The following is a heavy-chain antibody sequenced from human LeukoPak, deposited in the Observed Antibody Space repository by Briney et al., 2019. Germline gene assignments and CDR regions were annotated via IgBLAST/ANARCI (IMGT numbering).Heavy chain of an antibody. CDR1: GFTFSSYS. V-gene: IGHV3-21*01. Sequence: PGGSLRLSCAASGFTFSSYSMNWVRQAPGKGLEWVSSISSSSSYIYYADSVKGRFTISRDNAKNSLYLQMNSLRAEDTAVYYCAREFVVPAAIKYSSSPGAFDIWGQGTMVTVSS. J-gene: IGHJ3*02. D-gene: IGHD2-2*02. CDR3: AREFVVPAAIKYSSSPGAFDI. CDR2: ISSSSSYI.